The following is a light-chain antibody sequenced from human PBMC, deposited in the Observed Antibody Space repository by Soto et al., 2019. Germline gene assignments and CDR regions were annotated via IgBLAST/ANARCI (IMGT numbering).Light chain of an antibody. V-gene: IGKV1-39*01. CDR3: QQSYSNPYS. CDR1: QSISSY. CDR2: AAS. Sequence: DIQMTQSPSSLSASVGDRVTITCRASQSISSYLNWYQQKPGKAPKLLIYAASSLQSGVPSRFSGSGSGTDFTLTIRSLQPEDFTTYYCQQSYSNPYSFGKGTKLEIK. J-gene: IGKJ2*01.